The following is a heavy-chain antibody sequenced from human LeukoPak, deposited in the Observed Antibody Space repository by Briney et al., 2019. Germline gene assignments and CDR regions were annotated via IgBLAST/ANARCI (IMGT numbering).Heavy chain of an antibody. D-gene: IGHD3-3*01. J-gene: IGHJ4*02. Sequence: ASVKVSWRASGGTFSSYAISWVRQDPGQGLEWMGGIIPVFGTANYAQKFQGRVTITADESTSTAYMELSSLRSEDTAVYYCARYDFWSGYYFKASRGYYFDYWGQGTLVTVSS. CDR2: IIPVFGTA. V-gene: IGHV1-69*01. CDR1: GGTFSSYA. CDR3: ARYDFWSGYYFKASRGYYFDY.